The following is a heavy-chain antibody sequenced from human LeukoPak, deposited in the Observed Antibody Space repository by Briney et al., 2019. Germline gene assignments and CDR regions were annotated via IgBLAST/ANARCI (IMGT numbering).Heavy chain of an antibody. CDR3: ARDLTYCSGGSFICYYYYGMDV. V-gene: IGHV3-48*01. D-gene: IGHD2-15*01. CDR2: ISSSSSTI. CDR1: GFTFSSYS. Sequence: GGSLRLSCAASGFTFSSYSMNWVRQAPGKGLEWVSYISSSSSTIYYADSVKGRFTISRDSAKNSLYLQMNSLRAEDTAVYYCARDLTYCSGGSFICYYYYGMDVWGQGTTVTVSS. J-gene: IGHJ6*02.